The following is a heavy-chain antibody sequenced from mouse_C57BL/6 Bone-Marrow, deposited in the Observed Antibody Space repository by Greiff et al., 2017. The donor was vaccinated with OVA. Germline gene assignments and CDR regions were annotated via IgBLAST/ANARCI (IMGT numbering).Heavy chain of an antibody. CDR1: GFIFSDYG. J-gene: IGHJ3*01. Sequence: EVKLVGSGGGLLKPGGSLKLSCAAPGFIFSDYGMHWVRQAPEKGLEGVAYISSGSSTIYYADTVKGRFTISRDNAKNTLFLQMTSLRSEDTAMYYCARDYDAYWGQGTLVTVSA. CDR2: ISSGSSTI. D-gene: IGHD1-1*01. CDR3: ARDYDAY. V-gene: IGHV5-17*01.